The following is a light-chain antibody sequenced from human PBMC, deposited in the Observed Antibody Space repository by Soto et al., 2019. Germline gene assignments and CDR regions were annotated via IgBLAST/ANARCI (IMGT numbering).Light chain of an antibody. CDR1: RSVSSNY. Sequence: EIVLTQSPGTLSLSPGERATLSCRASRSVSSNYLAWYQQKPGQAPRLLLYGASSRATGIPDRFSGSGSGTDFTLTISRLEPEDFAVYYCQQYGSSPSTFGQGTKLEIK. CDR3: QQYGSSPST. V-gene: IGKV3-20*01. CDR2: GAS. J-gene: IGKJ2*01.